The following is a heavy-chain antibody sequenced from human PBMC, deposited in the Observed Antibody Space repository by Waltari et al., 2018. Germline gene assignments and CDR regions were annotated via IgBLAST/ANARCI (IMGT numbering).Heavy chain of an antibody. J-gene: IGHJ4*02. CDR3: AKDQAEWLVLDGYFDS. D-gene: IGHD6-19*01. V-gene: IGHV3-23*01. CDR1: GFNFSNYA. CDR2: MGGTGDYT. Sequence: EVQLLESGGDLEQPGGSLRISCVGSGFNFSNYAMTWVRQAPGKGLEWDSTMGGTGDYTYYADTVKGRFTISRDNSKNTVFLHMNNLGVEDTAIYFCAKDQAEWLVLDGYFDSWGQGTPVTVSS.